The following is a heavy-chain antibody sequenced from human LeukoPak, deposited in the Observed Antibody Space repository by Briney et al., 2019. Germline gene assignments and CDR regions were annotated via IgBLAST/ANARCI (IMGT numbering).Heavy chain of an antibody. Sequence: PSETLSLTCAVYGGPFSGYYWSWIRQPPGKGLEGLGEINHSGSTNYNPSLKSRVTISVDTSKNQFSLKLSSVTAADTAVYYCARAFTIFGVVIRYYFDYWGQGTLVTVSS. CDR3: ARAFTIFGVVIRYYFDY. CDR1: GGPFSGYY. CDR2: INHSGST. D-gene: IGHD3-3*01. J-gene: IGHJ4*02. V-gene: IGHV4-34*01.